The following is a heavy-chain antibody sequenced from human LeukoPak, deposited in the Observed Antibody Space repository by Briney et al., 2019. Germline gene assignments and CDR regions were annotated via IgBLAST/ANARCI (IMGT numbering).Heavy chain of an antibody. D-gene: IGHD3-9*01. CDR1: GFTFSGSA. J-gene: IGHJ3*02. CDR3: TRHSTYYDILTGYYDPRAFDI. V-gene: IGHV3-73*01. Sequence: GGSLKLSCAASGFTFSGSAMHWLRQAYGKGREWVGRIRSKDNSYATGYAESVKGRVTISRDYSKNTAYLQMNSLKTEDTAVYYCTRHSTYYDILTGYYDPRAFDIWGQGTMVTVSS. CDR2: IRSKDNSYAT.